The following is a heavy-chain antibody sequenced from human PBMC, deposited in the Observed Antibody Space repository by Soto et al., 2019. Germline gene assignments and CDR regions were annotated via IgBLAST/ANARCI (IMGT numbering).Heavy chain of an antibody. D-gene: IGHD2-15*01. CDR1: GGSISSYY. J-gene: IGHJ4*02. V-gene: IGHV4-59*01. CDR3: ARYSGYCSGGSCYSGPFDY. CDR2: IYYSGST. Sequence: SETLSLTCTVSGGSISSYYWSWIRQPPGKGLEWIGYIYYSGSTNYNPSLKSRVTISVDTSKNQFSLKLSSVTAADTAVYYCARYSGYCSGGSCYSGPFDYWGQGTLVTVSS.